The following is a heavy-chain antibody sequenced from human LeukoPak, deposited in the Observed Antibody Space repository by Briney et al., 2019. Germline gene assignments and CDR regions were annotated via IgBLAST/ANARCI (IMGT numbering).Heavy chain of an antibody. Sequence: GASVKVSCKASGYTFTSYAMHWVRQAPGQRLEWMGWINAGNGNTKYSQKFQGRVTITRDTSASTAYMELSSLRSEDTAVYYCAREGRYSGHDGSAGDYWGQGTLVTVSS. D-gene: IGHD5-12*01. CDR1: GYTFTSYA. J-gene: IGHJ4*02. CDR2: INAGNGNT. V-gene: IGHV1-3*01. CDR3: AREGRYSGHDGSAGDY.